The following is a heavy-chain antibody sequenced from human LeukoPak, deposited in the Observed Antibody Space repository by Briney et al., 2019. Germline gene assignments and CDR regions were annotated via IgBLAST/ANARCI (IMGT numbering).Heavy chain of an antibody. J-gene: IGHJ3*02. V-gene: IGHV1-2*02. CDR3: ARVGVDAAMEDAFDI. Sequence: ASVKVSCKASGYIFTGYYMHWVRQAPGQGLEWMGWINPNSGDTNYAQKFQGRVTMTRDTSISTAYMELSRLRSDDTAVYYCARVGVDAAMEDAFDIWGQGTMVTVSS. D-gene: IGHD5-18*01. CDR1: GYIFTGYY. CDR2: INPNSGDT.